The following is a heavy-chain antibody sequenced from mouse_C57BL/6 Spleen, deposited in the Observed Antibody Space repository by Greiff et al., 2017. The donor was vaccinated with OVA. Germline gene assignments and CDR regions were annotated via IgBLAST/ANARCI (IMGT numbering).Heavy chain of an antibody. D-gene: IGHD1-1*01. CDR3: ARSTVATRYFDV. CDR1: GYTFTSYW. V-gene: IGHV1-69*01. J-gene: IGHJ1*03. Sequence: VKLQQPGAELVMPGASVKLSCKASGYTFTSYWMHWVKPRPGQGLEWIGEIDTSDSYTNYNQKFKGKSTLTVDKSSSTAYMQRSSLTSEDSAVYYCARSTVATRYFDVWGTGTTVTVSS. CDR2: IDTSDSYT.